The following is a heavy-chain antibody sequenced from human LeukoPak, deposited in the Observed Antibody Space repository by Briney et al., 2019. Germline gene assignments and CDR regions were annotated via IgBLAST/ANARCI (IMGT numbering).Heavy chain of an antibody. V-gene: IGHV4-59*01. Sequence: SETLSLTCIVSGGSISSYYWSWIRQPPGKGLEWIGYIYYSGSTNYNPSLKSRVTISVDTSKNQFSLKLSSVTAADTAVYYCARERSLLWFGELSQYYYYYMDVWGKGTTVTISS. J-gene: IGHJ6*03. CDR2: IYYSGST. CDR3: ARERSLLWFGELSQYYYYYMDV. D-gene: IGHD3-10*01. CDR1: GGSISSYY.